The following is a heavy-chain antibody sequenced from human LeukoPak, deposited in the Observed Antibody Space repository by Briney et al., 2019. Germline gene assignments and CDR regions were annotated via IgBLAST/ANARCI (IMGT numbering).Heavy chain of an antibody. V-gene: IGHV1-2*02. D-gene: IGHD3-16*01. CDR1: GYTFTDYY. Sequence: ASVKVSCKASGYTFTDYYIHWVRQAPGQGLEWMAWMNPNSGGTSYAQKFQGRVTMTRDMSTSTVYMELSSLRSEDTAVYYCARAGGGSDYYYYYMDVWGKGTTVTVSS. CDR2: MNPNSGGT. CDR3: ARAGGGSDYYYYYMDV. J-gene: IGHJ6*03.